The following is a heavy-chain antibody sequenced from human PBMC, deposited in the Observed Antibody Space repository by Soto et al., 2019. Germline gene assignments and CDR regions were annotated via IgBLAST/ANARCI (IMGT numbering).Heavy chain of an antibody. V-gene: IGHV3-33*01. J-gene: IGHJ4*02. CDR1: GFTFSSYG. CDR2: IWYDGSNK. Sequence: GGSLRLSCAASGFTFSSYGMHWVRQAPGKGLEWVAVIWYDGSNKYYADSVKGRFTISRDNSKNTLYLQMNSLRAEDTAVYYCARESLFLTTDYWGQGTLVTVSS. CDR3: ARESLFLTTDY. D-gene: IGHD4-17*01.